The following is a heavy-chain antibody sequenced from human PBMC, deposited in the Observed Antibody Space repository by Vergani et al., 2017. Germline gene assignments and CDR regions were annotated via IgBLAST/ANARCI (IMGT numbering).Heavy chain of an antibody. CDR3: ARVGGNYTLYYYYYFIDG. V-gene: IGHV4-59*01. J-gene: IGHJ6*03. CDR1: GGSISSYY. Sequence: QVQLQESGPGLVKPSETLSLTCTVSGGSISSYYWCWIRQPPGKGLEWIGYIHYSGSTNYNPSLKSRVTISVDTSKNQFSLKLSSVTAAETAVYYCARVGGNYTLYYYYYFIDGGGKGTTVTVSS. CDR2: IHYSGST. D-gene: IGHD1-7*01.